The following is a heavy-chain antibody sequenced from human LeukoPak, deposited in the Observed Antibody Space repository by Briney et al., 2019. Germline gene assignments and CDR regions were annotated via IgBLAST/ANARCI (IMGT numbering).Heavy chain of an antibody. CDR1: GYTFTGYY. CDR3: ARDGSSSWSGLWFDP. J-gene: IGHJ5*02. Sequence: ASVTVSCKASGYTFTGYYMHWVRQAPGQGLEWMGWINPNSGGTNYAQKFQGRVTMTRDTSISTAYMELSRLRSDDTAVYYCARDGSSSWSGLWFDPWGQGTLVTVSS. V-gene: IGHV1-2*02. CDR2: INPNSGGT. D-gene: IGHD6-13*01.